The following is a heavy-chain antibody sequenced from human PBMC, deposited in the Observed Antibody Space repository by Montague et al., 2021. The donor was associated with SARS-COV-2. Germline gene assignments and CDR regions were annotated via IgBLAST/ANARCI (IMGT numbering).Heavy chain of an antibody. CDR3: ARYGSYFEH. CDR1: GGSIRSYY. D-gene: IGHD1-26*01. CDR2: IYYDGST. Sequence: SETQSLTCTVSGGSIRSYYWSWIRQTPGKGLEWIGYIYYDGSTNYNPSLKSRVTMSVDSSKNQFSLRLSPVTAADTAVYYCARYGSYFEHWGQGTLVTVSS. V-gene: IGHV4-59*03. J-gene: IGHJ4*02.